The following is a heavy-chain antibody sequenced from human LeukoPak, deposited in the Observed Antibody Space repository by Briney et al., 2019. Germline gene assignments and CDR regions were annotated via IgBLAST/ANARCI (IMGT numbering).Heavy chain of an antibody. CDR3: AKDAPGRSLNDY. CDR1: GFTFSSYA. V-gene: IGHV3-23*01. CDR2: IGGTGVST. Sequence: GGSLRLSRAASGFTFSSYAMSWVRQAPGKGLEWVSAIGGTGVSTYYADSVKGRFTVSRDNSKNTLYLQMNSLRAEDTAVYYCAKDAPGRSLNDYWGQGTLVTVPS. J-gene: IGHJ4*02.